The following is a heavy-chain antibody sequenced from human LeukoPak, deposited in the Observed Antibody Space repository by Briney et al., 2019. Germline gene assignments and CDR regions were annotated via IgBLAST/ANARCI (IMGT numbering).Heavy chain of an antibody. CDR3: ATDYYDSSGYYSAWYFDL. V-gene: IGHV3-9*01. Sequence: GGSLRLSCAASGFTFDDYAMHWVRQAPGKGLEWVSGISWNSGSIGYADSVKGRFTISRDNAKNSLYLQMNSLRAEDTALHYCATDYYDSSGYYSAWYFDLWGRGTLVTVSS. D-gene: IGHD3-22*01. CDR1: GFTFDDYA. CDR2: ISWNSGSI. J-gene: IGHJ2*01.